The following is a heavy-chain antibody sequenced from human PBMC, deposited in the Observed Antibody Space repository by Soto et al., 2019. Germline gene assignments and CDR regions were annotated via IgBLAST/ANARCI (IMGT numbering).Heavy chain of an antibody. J-gene: IGHJ3*01. V-gene: IGHV3-21*01. D-gene: IGHD3-16*02. CDR2: ITSSSYM. CDR3: ARYRRADYIWGNYRPALDGFDF. Sequence: EVQLVEFGGGLVKPGGSLRLSCAVSGFTFSRYTMIWVRQAPGRGLEWVSSITSSSYMYYRDSLKGRFTISRDNAQNSLYLQMNSLRAEDTAVYYCARYRRADYIWGNYRPALDGFDFWGQGTMVTVSS. CDR1: GFTFSRYT.